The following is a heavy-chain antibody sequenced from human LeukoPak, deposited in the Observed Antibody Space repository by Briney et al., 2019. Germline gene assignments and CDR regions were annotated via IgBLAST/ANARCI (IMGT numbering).Heavy chain of an antibody. CDR2: IYHSGST. CDR1: GYSISSGYY. V-gene: IGHV4-38-2*02. J-gene: IGHJ4*02. D-gene: IGHD2-2*01. Sequence: SETLSLTCAVSGYSISSGYYWCWIRQPPGNGLEWIGSIYHSGSTYYTTSLKSRVTIAVDTSKNQFFLKLNSVTAADTAVYYCARDHARLYKHCSSTSCPRRYFDYWGRGTLVTVSS. CDR3: ARDHARLYKHCSSTSCPRRYFDY.